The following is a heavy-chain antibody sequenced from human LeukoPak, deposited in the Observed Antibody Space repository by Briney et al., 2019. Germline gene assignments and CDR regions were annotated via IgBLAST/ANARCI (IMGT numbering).Heavy chain of an antibody. J-gene: IGHJ5*02. CDR2: IYYSGST. V-gene: IGHV4-59*01. D-gene: IGHD4-17*01. Sequence: SETLSLTFTVSGGSISSYSWSWIRQPPGKGLEWIGYIYYSGSTNYNPSLKSRVTISVDTSKNQFSLKLSSVTAADTAVYYCARDHSHLWYGDGNWFDPWGQGTLVTVSS. CDR3: ARDHSHLWYGDGNWFDP. CDR1: GGSISSYS.